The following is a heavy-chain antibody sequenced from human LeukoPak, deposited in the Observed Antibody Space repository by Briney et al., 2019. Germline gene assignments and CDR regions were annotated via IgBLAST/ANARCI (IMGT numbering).Heavy chain of an antibody. CDR3: AEQQLPPNDAFDI. CDR2: INPSGGST. Sequence: ASVKVSCKASGYTFTSYGISWVRQAPGQGLEWMGIINPSGGSTSYAQKFQGRVTMTRDMSTSTVYMELSSLRSEDTAVYYCAEQQLPPNDAFDIWGQGTMVTVSS. D-gene: IGHD6-13*01. V-gene: IGHV1-46*01. J-gene: IGHJ3*02. CDR1: GYTFTSYG.